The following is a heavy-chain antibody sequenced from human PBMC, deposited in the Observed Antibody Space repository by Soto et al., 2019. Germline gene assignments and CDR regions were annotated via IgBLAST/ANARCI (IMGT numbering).Heavy chain of an antibody. CDR3: ARGQRLAAAGNFDY. Sequence: SVKVSCKASGGTFSSYAISWVRQAPGQGLGWMGGIIPIFGTANYAQKFQGRVTITADESTSTAYMELSSLRSEDTAVYYCARGQRLAAAGNFDYWGQGTLVTVSS. J-gene: IGHJ4*02. V-gene: IGHV1-69*13. CDR1: GGTFSSYA. CDR2: IIPIFGTA. D-gene: IGHD6-13*01.